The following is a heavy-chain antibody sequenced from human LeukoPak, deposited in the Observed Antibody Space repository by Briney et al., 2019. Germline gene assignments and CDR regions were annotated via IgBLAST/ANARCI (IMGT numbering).Heavy chain of an antibody. CDR2: IYYSGST. CDR1: GGSISSYY. Sequence: SETLSLTCTVSGGSISSYYWSWIRQPPGKGLEWIGYIYYSGSTNYNPSLKSRVTISVDPSKNQFSLKLSSVTAADTAVYYCARVRYYYGSGSYLNWFDPWGQGTLVTVSS. J-gene: IGHJ5*02. D-gene: IGHD3-10*01. CDR3: ARVRYYYGSGSYLNWFDP. V-gene: IGHV4-59*01.